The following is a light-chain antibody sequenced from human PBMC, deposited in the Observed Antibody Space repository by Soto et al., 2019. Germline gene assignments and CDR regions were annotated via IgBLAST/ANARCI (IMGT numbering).Light chain of an antibody. CDR3: QHYNSYGT. V-gene: IGKV1-5*01. Sequence: DSQMTQAPSTLAASVGGGVTRTCRASQSIDRWVAWYQQKPGKAPKILIYHASSLETGVPSRFSGSGSGTEITLTISSLQPDDFATYYCQHYNSYGTFGQGTKVDIK. CDR2: HAS. CDR1: QSIDRW. J-gene: IGKJ1*01.